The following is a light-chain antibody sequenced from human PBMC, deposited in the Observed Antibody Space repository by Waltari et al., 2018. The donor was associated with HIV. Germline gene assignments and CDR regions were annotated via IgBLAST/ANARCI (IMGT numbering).Light chain of an antibody. CDR2: DAS. V-gene: IGKV3-15*01. CDR3: QQYKNWPPLT. CDR1: QSISIN. Sequence: EIVMTQSPATLSVSPGESATLSCRASQSISINLAWYQQKPGQAPRLLIHDASTMATGIPARFRGTGSGTEFTLTISGLQSEDLAVYYCQQYKNWPPLTFGQGTKVEIK. J-gene: IGKJ1*01.